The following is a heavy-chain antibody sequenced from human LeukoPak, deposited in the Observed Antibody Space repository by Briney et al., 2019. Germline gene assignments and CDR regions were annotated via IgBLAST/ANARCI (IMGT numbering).Heavy chain of an antibody. J-gene: IGHJ4*01. CDR1: GFTFSRSS. Sequence: GGSLRLSCVASGFTFSRSSMNWVRQAPGKEPEWVSVVGYDGDTDYADSVRGRFTISRDNSKNTLYLQMNTLRAEDTAVYYCARKNAGNYPFDSWGQGTRVTVSS. V-gene: IGHV3-23*01. CDR2: VGYDGDT. D-gene: IGHD4/OR15-4a*01. CDR3: ARKNAGNYPFDS.